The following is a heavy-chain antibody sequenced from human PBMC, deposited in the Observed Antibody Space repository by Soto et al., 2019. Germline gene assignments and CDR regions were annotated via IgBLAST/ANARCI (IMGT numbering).Heavy chain of an antibody. D-gene: IGHD2-2*01. J-gene: IGHJ6*02. CDR1: GYTFTSYA. Sequence: ASVKVSCKASGYTFTSYAMHWVRQAPGQRLEWMGWINAGNGNTKYSQKFQGRVTITRDTSASTAYMELSSLRSEDTAVYYCATDPDQPKYYYGMDVWGQGTTVTVSS. CDR3: ATDPDQPKYYYGMDV. CDR2: INAGNGNT. V-gene: IGHV1-3*01.